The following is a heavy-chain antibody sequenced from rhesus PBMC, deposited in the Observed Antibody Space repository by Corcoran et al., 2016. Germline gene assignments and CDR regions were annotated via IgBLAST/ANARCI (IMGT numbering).Heavy chain of an antibody. V-gene: IGHV4-165*02. Sequence: QVQLQESGPGLVKPSETLSLTCAVPGGSISGYYWNWIRQTPGKGREGIGCIGGSSGRPYYNPSLKGRFTIPTNTPKNQFSLKRSSVTAADTAVYYWARGPSLQWVQFRYYGLDSWGKGVAVTFS. CDR3: ARGPSLQWVQFRYYGLDS. CDR1: GGSISGYY. CDR2: IGGSSGRP. D-gene: IGHD5-24*01. J-gene: IGHJ6*01.